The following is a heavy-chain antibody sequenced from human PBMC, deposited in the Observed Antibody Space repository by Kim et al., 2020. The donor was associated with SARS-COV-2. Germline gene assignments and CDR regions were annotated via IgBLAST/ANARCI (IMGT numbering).Heavy chain of an antibody. CDR1: GFTFSSYG. J-gene: IGHJ6*02. D-gene: IGHD2-2*01. CDR3: AREGYCSSTSCSDYYYYGMDV. CDR2: IWYDGSNK. Sequence: GGSLRLSCAASGFTFSSYGMHWVRQAPGKGLEWVAFIWYDGSNKYYADSVKGRFTISRDNAKNSLYLQMNSLRAEDTAVYYCAREGYCSSTSCSDYYYYGMDVWGQGTTVTVSS. V-gene: IGHV3-33*01.